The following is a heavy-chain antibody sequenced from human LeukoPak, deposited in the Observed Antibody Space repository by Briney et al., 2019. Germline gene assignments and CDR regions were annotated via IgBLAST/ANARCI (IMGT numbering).Heavy chain of an antibody. Sequence: PGGSLRLSCTASGFTFSSYSMNWVRQAQGKGLEWVSSISTSSSYIYYADSVKGRFTISRDNARNSLYLQMNSLRAADTGVYYCARDSLRTALYDMDVWGKGTTVTVSS. CDR3: ARDSLRTALYDMDV. CDR1: GFTFSSYS. V-gene: IGHV3-21*01. D-gene: IGHD1-14*01. J-gene: IGHJ6*03. CDR2: ISTSSSYI.